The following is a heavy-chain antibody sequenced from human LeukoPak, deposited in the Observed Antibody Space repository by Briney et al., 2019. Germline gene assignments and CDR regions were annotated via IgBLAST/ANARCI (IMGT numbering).Heavy chain of an antibody. D-gene: IGHD6-19*01. J-gene: IGHJ3*02. CDR1: GFTFSSYS. CDR2: ISSSSSTI. V-gene: IGHV3-48*01. Sequence: GGSLRLSCAASGFTFSSYSMNWVRQAPGKGLEWVSYISSSSSTIYYADSVKGRFTISRDNAKNSLYLQINSLRAEDTAVYYCARDRQWLVRRFDAFDIWGQGTMVTVSS. CDR3: ARDRQWLVRRFDAFDI.